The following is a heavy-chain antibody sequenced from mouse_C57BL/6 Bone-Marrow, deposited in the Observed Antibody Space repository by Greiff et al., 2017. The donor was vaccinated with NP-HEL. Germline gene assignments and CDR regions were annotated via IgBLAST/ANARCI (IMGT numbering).Heavy chain of an antibody. CDR1: GYTFTDYY. Sequence: VQLQQSGPELVKPGASVKISCKASGYTFTDYYMNWVKQSHGKSLEWIGDINPNNGGTSYNQKFKGKATLTVDKSSSPAYMELRSLTSEDSAVYYCARYFDYDDYYAMDDWGQGTSVTVAS. CDR2: INPNNGGT. V-gene: IGHV1-26*01. J-gene: IGHJ4*01. CDR3: ARYFDYDDYYAMDD. D-gene: IGHD2-4*01.